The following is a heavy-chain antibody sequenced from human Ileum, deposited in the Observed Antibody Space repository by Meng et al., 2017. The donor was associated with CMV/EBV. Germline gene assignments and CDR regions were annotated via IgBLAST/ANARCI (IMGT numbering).Heavy chain of an antibody. D-gene: IGHD3-10*01. J-gene: IGHJ4*02. CDR2: IYYSGNA. CDR1: GDSMRRYY. V-gene: IGHV4-59*01. Sequence: QLQLQGTGPSWVRPSETLSLTCTVSGDSMRRYYWSWIRQSPGKALEWIGYIYYSGNAVYNPSFKSRVTISVDTSKSQFYLKVNSVTGADTAVYYCARDGYFDSGTYPFDHWGQGTLVTVSS. CDR3: ARDGYFDSGTYPFDH.